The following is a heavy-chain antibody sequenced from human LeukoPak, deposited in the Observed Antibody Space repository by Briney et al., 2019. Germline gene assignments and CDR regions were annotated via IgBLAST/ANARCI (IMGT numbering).Heavy chain of an antibody. Sequence: ASVKVSCKATGYTFTGYYMQWVRQAPGQGLEWMGIINPSGGITSYAQKFQGRVTMTRDMSTSTVYMELSSVRSEDTAVYYCARVNWGRRGAFDIWGQGTMVTVSS. CDR3: ARVNWGRRGAFDI. D-gene: IGHD7-27*01. CDR1: GYTFTGYY. J-gene: IGHJ3*02. V-gene: IGHV1-46*01. CDR2: INPSGGIT.